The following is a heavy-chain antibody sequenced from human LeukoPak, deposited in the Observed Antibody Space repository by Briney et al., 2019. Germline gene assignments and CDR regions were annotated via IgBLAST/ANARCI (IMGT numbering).Heavy chain of an antibody. J-gene: IGHJ4*02. V-gene: IGHV1-2*02. CDR3: ARGGTHRGFDY. CDR1: GYSFTAYY. D-gene: IGHD1-26*01. Sequence: ASVKVSCKASGYSFTAYYIHWVRQAPGQGLEWMGWVITHSGATNLAQKFQGRVTMTRDTSITTAYMELSSLRSDDTALYFCARGGTHRGFDYWGQGSLVTVSS. CDR2: VITHSGAT.